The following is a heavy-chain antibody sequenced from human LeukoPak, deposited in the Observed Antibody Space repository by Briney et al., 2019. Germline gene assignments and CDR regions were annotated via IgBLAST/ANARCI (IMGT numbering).Heavy chain of an antibody. CDR1: GFSFSSYA. CDR2: ISYDGSKK. CDR3: ARPQAYYFDY. J-gene: IGHJ4*02. Sequence: GGSLRLSCAASGFSFSSYAIHWVRQAPGKGLEWVAAISYDGSKKYYADSVKGRFTTSRDNSKNTLYLQMDSLRSEDTAVYYCARPQAYYFDYWGQGTLVTVSS. V-gene: IGHV3-30*01.